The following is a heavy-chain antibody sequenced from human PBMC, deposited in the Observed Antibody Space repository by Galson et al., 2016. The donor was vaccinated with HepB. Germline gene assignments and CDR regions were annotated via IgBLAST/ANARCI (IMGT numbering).Heavy chain of an antibody. Sequence: SLRLSCAASGLSVGDAYMNWVRRAPGKGLEWVAADSMDGRRKFYADSVKGRFTISRDNSNNMLFLQMDSLRPDDTAVYYCAKRHEYCPPVGCSVDYWGQGTLVSVSS. CDR2: DSMDGRRK. V-gene: IGHV3-30*18. J-gene: IGHJ4*02. CDR1: GLSVGDAY. CDR3: AKRHEYCPPVGCSVDY. D-gene: IGHD2/OR15-2a*01.